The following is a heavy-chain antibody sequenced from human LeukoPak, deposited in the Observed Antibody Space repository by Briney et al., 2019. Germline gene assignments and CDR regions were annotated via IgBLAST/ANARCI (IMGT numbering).Heavy chain of an antibody. J-gene: IGHJ3*02. CDR3: ARAMYYYDSSGYYFLDAFDI. Sequence: ASVKVSCKASGYTFTGYYMHWVRQTPGQGLEWMGWINPNSGGTNYAQKFQGRVTMTRDTSISTAYMELSRLRSDDTAVYYCARAMYYYDSSGYYFLDAFDIWGQATMVTVSS. CDR1: GYTFTGYY. CDR2: INPNSGGT. D-gene: IGHD3-22*01. V-gene: IGHV1-2*02.